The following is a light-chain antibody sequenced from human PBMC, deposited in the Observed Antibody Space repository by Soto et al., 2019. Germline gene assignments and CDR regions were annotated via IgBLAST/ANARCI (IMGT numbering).Light chain of an antibody. Sequence: DIQMTQSPFSLSASVGDRVIITCRASQIISSYLNWYQQKPGKAPKLLIYAASSLQSGVPSRFSGSGSGTDFTLTISSLQPEDFVTYYCQQSYSSPLTFGQGTKVDIK. J-gene: IGKJ1*01. V-gene: IGKV1-39*01. CDR3: QQSYSSPLT. CDR2: AAS. CDR1: QIISSY.